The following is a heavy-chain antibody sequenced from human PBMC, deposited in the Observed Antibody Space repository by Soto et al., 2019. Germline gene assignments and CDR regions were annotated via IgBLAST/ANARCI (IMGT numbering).Heavy chain of an antibody. CDR3: ARKPYSSIYYYGIDV. CDR1: GGTFSSYA. CDR2: IIPIFGTA. J-gene: IGHJ6*02. Sequence: AASVKVSCKASGGTFSSYAISWVRQAPGQGLEWMGGIIPIFGTANYAQKFQGRVTITADESTSTAYMELSSLRSEDTAVYYCARKPYSSIYYYGIDVSGQGPTLTVSS. D-gene: IGHD6-13*01. V-gene: IGHV1-69*13.